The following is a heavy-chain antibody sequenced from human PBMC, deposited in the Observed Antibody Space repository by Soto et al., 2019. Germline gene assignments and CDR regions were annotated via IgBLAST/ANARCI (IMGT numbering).Heavy chain of an antibody. V-gene: IGHV1-3*01. CDR3: ARVVSVWLMVSGMDV. D-gene: IGHD6-19*01. CDR1: GYTFTSYA. Sequence: QVQLVQSGAEVKKPGASVKVSCKASGYTFTSYAMHWVRQAPGQRLEWMGWINAGNGNTKYSQKFQGRVTITRDTSARPAYMELSSLRSEDTALYYCARVVSVWLMVSGMDVWGRGTTVTVS. J-gene: IGHJ6*02. CDR2: INAGNGNT.